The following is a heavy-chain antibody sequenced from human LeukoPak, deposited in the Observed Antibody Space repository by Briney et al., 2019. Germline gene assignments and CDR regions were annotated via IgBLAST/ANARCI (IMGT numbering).Heavy chain of an antibody. D-gene: IGHD6-13*01. Sequence: GGSLRLSCAASGFTFNNYAMFWVRQAPGNGLEWVSVISFDGNNRYYAASVKGRFTISRDNSKNVYLQMSSLRVEDTAVYYCARGALGLTYSSSLYLGYHGLDVWCQGTTVIVSS. J-gene: IGHJ6*02. CDR1: GFTFNNYA. CDR3: ARGALGLTYSSSLYLGYHGLDV. V-gene: IGHV3-30-3*01. CDR2: ISFDGNNR.